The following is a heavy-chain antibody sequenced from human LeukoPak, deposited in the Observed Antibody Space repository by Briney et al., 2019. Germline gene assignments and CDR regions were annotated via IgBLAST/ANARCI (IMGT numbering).Heavy chain of an antibody. V-gene: IGHV3-30-3*01. CDR1: GFTFTSYA. CDR2: ISYDGSNK. J-gene: IGHJ4*02. Sequence: PGRSLRLSCAASGFTFTSYAMHWVRQAPGKGLEWVAAISYDGSNKYYADSVKGRFTISRDNSKNTLYLQMNSLRAEDTAVYYCARTQPLSYHYDSSGYRDFDYWGQGTLVTVSS. D-gene: IGHD3-22*01. CDR3: ARTQPLSYHYDSSGYRDFDY.